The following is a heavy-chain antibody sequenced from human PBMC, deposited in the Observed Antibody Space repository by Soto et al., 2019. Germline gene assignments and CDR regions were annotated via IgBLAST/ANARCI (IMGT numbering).Heavy chain of an antibody. CDR2: INSGGSTT. CDR3: ARDCSGGSCYPGMDV. J-gene: IGHJ6*02. D-gene: IGHD2-15*01. V-gene: IGHV3-74*01. CDR1: GFTFSSYW. Sequence: PGGSLRLSCAASGFTFSSYWIHWVRQAPVKGLVWVSRINSGGSTTSYADSVKGRLTISRDNAKNTLYLQMNSLRAEDTAVYFCARDCSGGSCYPGMDVWGQGTTVTVSS.